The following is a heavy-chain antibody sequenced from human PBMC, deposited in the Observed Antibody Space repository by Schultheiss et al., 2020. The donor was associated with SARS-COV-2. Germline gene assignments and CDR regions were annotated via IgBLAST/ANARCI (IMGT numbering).Heavy chain of an antibody. V-gene: IGHV3-7*02. J-gene: IGHJ4*02. Sequence: GESLKISCAASEFTFSNYWMHWVRQAPGKGLEWVANIKYDGSEKFYVDSVKGRFTISRDNSKNTLYLEMNNLRAEDTATYYCASQDIGGNSVGDYWGQGTLVTVSS. CDR1: EFTFSNYW. CDR3: ASQDIGGNSVGDY. CDR2: IKYDGSEK. D-gene: IGHD4-23*01.